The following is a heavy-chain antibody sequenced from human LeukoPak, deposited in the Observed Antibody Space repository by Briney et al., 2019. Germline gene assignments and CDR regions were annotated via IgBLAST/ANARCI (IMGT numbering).Heavy chain of an antibody. J-gene: IGHJ4*02. CDR3: ARHEVDMILGY. CDR1: GGSISSYY. V-gene: IGHV4-59*08. D-gene: IGHD2-15*01. Sequence: SETLSLTCTVSGGSISSYYWSWIRQPPGKGLEWIGYIYYSRSTNYNPSLKSRVTISVDTSKNQFSLKLSSVTAADTAVYYCARHEVDMILGYWGQGTLVTVSS. CDR2: IYYSRST.